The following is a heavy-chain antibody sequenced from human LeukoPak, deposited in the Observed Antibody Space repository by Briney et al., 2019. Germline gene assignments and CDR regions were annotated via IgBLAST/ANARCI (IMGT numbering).Heavy chain of an antibody. CDR1: GGSISSYY. J-gene: IGHJ4*02. CDR3: TRHRSGWLQSSFDY. CDR2: IYYSGST. D-gene: IGHD5-24*01. Sequence: SETLSLTCTVSGGSISSYYWSWIRQPPGKGLEWIGYIYYSGSTNYNPSLKSRVTISVDTSKNQFSLKLSSVTAADTAVYYCTRHRSGWLQSSFDYWGQGTLVTVSS. V-gene: IGHV4-59*08.